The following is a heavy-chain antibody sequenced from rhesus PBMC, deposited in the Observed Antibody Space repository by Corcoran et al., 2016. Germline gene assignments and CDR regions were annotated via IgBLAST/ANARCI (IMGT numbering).Heavy chain of an antibody. CDR1: GFSISTTGTG. CDR3: AREKWVQFDVDY. J-gene: IGHJ4*01. D-gene: IGHD5-24*01. V-gene: IGHV2-95*01. Sequence: QVTLKESGPELVQPTQTLTLTCTFSGFSISTTGTGVGWIRQPPGKALEWLTSIYWNDSKYYSTSLKSRLTISKDTSKNQVVLTMTNMDPVDTATYDCAREKWVQFDVDYWGQGVLVTVS. CDR2: IYWNDSK.